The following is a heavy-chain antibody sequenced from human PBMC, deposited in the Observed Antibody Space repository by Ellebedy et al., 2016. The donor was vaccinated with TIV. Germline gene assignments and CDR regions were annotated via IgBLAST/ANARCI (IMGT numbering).Heavy chain of an antibody. CDR2: IDYSGST. CDR3: ARGPSITMVRGVIPNWFDP. J-gene: IGHJ5*02. D-gene: IGHD3-10*01. Sequence: SETLSLXXTVSGGSISSTDYFWSWIRQSPGKGLEWIGYIDYSGSTNYNPSLKSRVTISVDTSKNQFSLKLSSVTAADTAVYYCARGPSITMVRGVIPNWFDPWGQGTLVTVSS. CDR1: GGSISSTDYF. V-gene: IGHV4-61*08.